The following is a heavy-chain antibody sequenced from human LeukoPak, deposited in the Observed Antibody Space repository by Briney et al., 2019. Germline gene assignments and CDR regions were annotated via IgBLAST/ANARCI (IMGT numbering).Heavy chain of an antibody. V-gene: IGHV4-59*10. J-gene: IGHJ4*02. D-gene: IGHD3-3*01. Sequence: SETLSLTCAVYGGSFSGYYWSWIRQPPGKGLEWIGRIYTSGSTNYNPSLKSRVTISVDTSKNQFSLKLSSVTAADTAVYYCARGDGVVSSFDYWGQGTLVTVSS. CDR2: IYTSGST. CDR1: GGSFSGYY. CDR3: ARGDGVVSSFDY.